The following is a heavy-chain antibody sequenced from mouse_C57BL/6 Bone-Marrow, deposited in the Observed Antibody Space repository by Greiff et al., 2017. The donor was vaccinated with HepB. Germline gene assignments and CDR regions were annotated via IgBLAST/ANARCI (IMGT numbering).Heavy chain of an antibody. J-gene: IGHJ4*01. Sequence: QVQLKQPGAELVKPGASVKLSCKASGYTFTSYWMHWVKQRPGQGLEWIGMIHPNSGSTNYNEKFKSKATLTVDKSSSTAYMQLSSLTSEDSAVYYCAIVYYYGSSYEDMDYWGQGTSVTVSS. CDR3: AIVYYYGSSYEDMDY. CDR2: IHPNSGST. CDR1: GYTFTSYW. D-gene: IGHD1-1*01. V-gene: IGHV1-64*01.